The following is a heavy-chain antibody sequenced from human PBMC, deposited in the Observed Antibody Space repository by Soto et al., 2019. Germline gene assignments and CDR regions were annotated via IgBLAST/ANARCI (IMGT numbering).Heavy chain of an antibody. V-gene: IGHV4-61*08. Sequence: SETLSLTCTVSGGSISSGGYYWSWIRQHPGKGLEWIGYIYYSGSTNYNPSLKSRVTISVDTSKNQFSLKLSSVTAADTAVYYCARDLGNYYYYYMDVWGKGTTVTVSS. J-gene: IGHJ6*03. CDR1: GGSISSGGYY. CDR2: IYYSGST. CDR3: ARDLGNYYYYYMDV. D-gene: IGHD3-10*01.